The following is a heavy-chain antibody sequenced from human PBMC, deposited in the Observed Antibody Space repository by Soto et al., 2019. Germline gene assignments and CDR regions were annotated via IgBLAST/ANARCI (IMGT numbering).Heavy chain of an antibody. CDR2: INPNSGGT. D-gene: IGHD1-1*01. J-gene: IGHJ3*02. CDR1: GYTFTGYY. Sequence: QVQLVQSGAEVKKPGASVKVSCKASGYTFTGYYMHWVRQAPGQGLEWMGWINPNSGGTNYAQKFQGWVTMTSDTSISTSYMELSRLRSDDTAVYYCARETVGSDAFDIWGQGTMVTVSS. V-gene: IGHV1-2*04. CDR3: ARETVGSDAFDI.